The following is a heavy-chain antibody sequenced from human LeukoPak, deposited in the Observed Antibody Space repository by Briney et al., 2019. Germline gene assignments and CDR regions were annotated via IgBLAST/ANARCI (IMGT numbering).Heavy chain of an antibody. CDR2: ISGSGGNS. CDR1: GFTFSSYA. D-gene: IGHD5-18*01. Sequence: GGSLRLSCAASGFTFSSYAMSWVRQAPGKGLEWGSSISGSGGNSYYGDSVKGRFTISRDNSKNTLYLQMNSLRAEDTAVYYCTKGTIWLPFDYWGQGTLVTVSS. CDR3: TKGTIWLPFDY. V-gene: IGHV3-23*01. J-gene: IGHJ4*02.